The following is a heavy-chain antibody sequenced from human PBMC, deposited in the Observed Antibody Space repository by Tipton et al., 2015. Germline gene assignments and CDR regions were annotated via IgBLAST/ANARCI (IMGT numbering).Heavy chain of an antibody. CDR1: GGSVTSGSYY. CDR3: ARDLKHGMDV. Sequence: TLSLTCTVSGGSVTSGSYYWSWIRQPPGKGLEWIGYISYTDGAHYNPALKSRVTISVDTSKNQFSLTLNSVAAADTAVYYCARDLKHGMDVWGHGTTVTVSS. CDR2: ISYTDGA. J-gene: IGHJ6*02. V-gene: IGHV4-61*01.